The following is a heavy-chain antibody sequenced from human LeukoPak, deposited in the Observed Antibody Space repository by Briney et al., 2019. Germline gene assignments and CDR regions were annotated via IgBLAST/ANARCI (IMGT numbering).Heavy chain of an antibody. D-gene: IGHD6-13*01. Sequence: PSETLSLTCTVSGGSISSYYWSWIRQPPGKGLEWIGYIYYSGSTNYNPSLKSRVTISVDTSKNQFSLKLSSVTAADTAVYYCARAGAEAAAGTPFDYWGHGTLVTVSS. CDR2: IYYSGST. CDR3: ARAGAEAAAGTPFDY. J-gene: IGHJ4*01. CDR1: GGSISSYY. V-gene: IGHV4-59*01.